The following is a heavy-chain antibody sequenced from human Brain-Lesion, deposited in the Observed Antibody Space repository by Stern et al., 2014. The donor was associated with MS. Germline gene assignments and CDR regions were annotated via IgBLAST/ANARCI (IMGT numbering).Heavy chain of an antibody. CDR3: ARGESSRYYYYFDY. Sequence: VQLVESGPGLVKPSQTLSLTCNVSGGSISSGDNYWSWIRQSPGKGLEWIGYIYYIGSTFYNPSLKSRVTISVDTSQNQFSLRLSSVTAADTAVYYCARGESSRYYYYFDYWGQGTLVTVSS. CDR2: IYYIGST. CDR1: GGSISSGDNY. V-gene: IGHV4-30-4*01. J-gene: IGHJ4*02. D-gene: IGHD3-22*01.